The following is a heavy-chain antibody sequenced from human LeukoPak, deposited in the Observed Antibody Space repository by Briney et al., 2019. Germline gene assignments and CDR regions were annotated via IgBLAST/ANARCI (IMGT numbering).Heavy chain of an antibody. Sequence: VRCPGLSGAASICSCNVYEMHFNRHDPGKGLEWDSYINAGGTTTYYADSVKGRVTISRDDGKNTLYLHMNSLREDDTVLFHCEDGIRDAFDYWGQGILVTVSS. J-gene: IGHJ4*02. CDR3: EDGIRDAFDY. D-gene: IGHD5-24*01. CDR1: ICSCNVYE. CDR2: INAGGTTT. V-gene: IGHV3-48*03.